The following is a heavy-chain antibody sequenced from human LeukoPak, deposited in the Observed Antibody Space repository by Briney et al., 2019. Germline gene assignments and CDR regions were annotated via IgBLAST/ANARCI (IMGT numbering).Heavy chain of an antibody. CDR3: AKDPPRSIAVAGDDDAFDI. D-gene: IGHD6-19*01. V-gene: IGHV4-39*07. J-gene: IGHJ3*02. Sequence: SETLSLTCTVSGGSISSSSYYWGWIRQPPGKGLEWIGSIYYSGSTYYNPSLKSRVTISVDTSKNQFSLKLSSVTAADTAVYYCAKDPPRSIAVAGDDDAFDIWGQGTMVTVSS. CDR2: IYYSGST. CDR1: GGSISSSSYY.